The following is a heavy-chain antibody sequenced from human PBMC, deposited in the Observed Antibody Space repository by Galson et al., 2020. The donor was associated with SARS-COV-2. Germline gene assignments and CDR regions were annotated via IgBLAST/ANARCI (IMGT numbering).Heavy chain of an antibody. V-gene: IGHV4-59*08. CDR1: GGSISSYS. CDR3: ARRGYSYGVMYYFDY. J-gene: IGHJ4*02. Sequence: ASETLSLTCSVSGGSISSYSWSWIRQSPGKGLEWIGYIYYTGSTKYNPSLESRVTISVDTSQNQFSLTLTSVTAADTAMYYCARRGYSYGVMYYFDYWGQGTLFTVSS. D-gene: IGHD5-18*01. CDR2: IYYTGST.